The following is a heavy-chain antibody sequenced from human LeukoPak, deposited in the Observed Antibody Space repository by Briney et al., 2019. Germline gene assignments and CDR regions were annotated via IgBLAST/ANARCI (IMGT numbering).Heavy chain of an antibody. D-gene: IGHD5-18*01. Sequence: GGSLRLSCAASGFTFSSYAMGWVRQAPGKGLEWVSPITASGGNTYYADPVKGRFTISRDNSKNTLYLQVNSLRAEDTAVYYCAKGNGYSYGRYYFDYWGQGTLVTVSS. CDR2: ITASGGNT. J-gene: IGHJ4*02. V-gene: IGHV3-23*01. CDR1: GFTFSSYA. CDR3: AKGNGYSYGRYYFDY.